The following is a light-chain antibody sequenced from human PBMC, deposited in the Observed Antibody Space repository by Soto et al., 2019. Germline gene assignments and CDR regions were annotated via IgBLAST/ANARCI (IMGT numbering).Light chain of an antibody. Sequence: QSVLTQPPSVSGAPGQRVTISCTGSSSNIGAGYDVHWYQHLPGTAPKLLIYGNSNRPSGVPDRLSGSKSGTSASLAITGLQDEDEADYSCQSYDSRLSNWVFGGGTKVTVL. CDR1: SSNIGAGYD. J-gene: IGLJ3*02. V-gene: IGLV1-40*01. CDR2: GNS. CDR3: QSYDSRLSNWV.